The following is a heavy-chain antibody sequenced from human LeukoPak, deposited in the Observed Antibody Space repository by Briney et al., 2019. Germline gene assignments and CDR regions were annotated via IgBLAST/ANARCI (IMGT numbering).Heavy chain of an antibody. J-gene: IGHJ6*02. CDR1: GGSISSGGYY. D-gene: IGHD2-2*01. CDR3: ARVKGAVVVPAAIYYYYGMDV. CDR2: IYYSGST. Sequence: SQTLSLTCTVSGGSISSGGYYWSWIRQHPGKGLEWIGYIYYSGSTYYNPSLKSRVTISVDTSKNQFSLKLSSVTAADTAVYYCARVKGAVVVPAAIYYYYGMDVWGQGTTVTVSS. V-gene: IGHV4-31*03.